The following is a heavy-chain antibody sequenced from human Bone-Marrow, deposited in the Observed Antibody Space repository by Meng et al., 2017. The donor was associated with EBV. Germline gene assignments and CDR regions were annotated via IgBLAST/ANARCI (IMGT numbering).Heavy chain of an antibody. CDR1: GYTFTSYG. V-gene: IGHV1-18*01. CDR3: ARDYYYDSSGRDFDY. CDR2: ISAYNGNT. D-gene: IGHD3-22*01. Sequence: VQQVQPGAQGKKPGSSVTFSCKASGYTFTSYGISWVRRAPGQGLEWMGWISAYNGNTNYAQKLQGRVTMTTDTSTSTAYMELRSLRSDDTAVYYCARDYYYDSSGRDFDYWGQGTLVTVSS. J-gene: IGHJ4*02.